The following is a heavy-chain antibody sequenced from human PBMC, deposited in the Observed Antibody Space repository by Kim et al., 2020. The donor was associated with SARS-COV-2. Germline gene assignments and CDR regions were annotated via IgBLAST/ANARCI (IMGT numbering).Heavy chain of an antibody. V-gene: IGHV3-74*01. CDR3: ARGMFSSGFDV. CDR1: GFTLNTYW. J-gene: IGHJ6*02. D-gene: IGHD3-10*02. CDR2: ISNGGSST. Sequence: GGSLRLSCVASGFTLNTYWINWVRQAPGKGLVWVSRISNGGSSTHYADSVKGRSTISRDNAENTVILQMHSLSAEDAAVYYCARGMFSSGFDVWGQGPTVT.